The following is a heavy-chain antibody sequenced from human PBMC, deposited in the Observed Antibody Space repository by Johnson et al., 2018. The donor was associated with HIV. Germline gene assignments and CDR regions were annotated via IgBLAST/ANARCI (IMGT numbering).Heavy chain of an antibody. CDR1: GFIFNDYH. CDR3: GREYKLSSGTYSSAFDI. D-gene: IGHD1-26*01. Sequence: EVQLVESGGGLVQPVGSLRLSCTASGFIFNDYHMTWVRQAPGKGLEWVANINEDGSNKFYVDSVKGRFTISRDNAKNSLSLQMNSLRAEDTAVYYCGREYKLSSGTYSSAFDIWGQGTMVIVSS. J-gene: IGHJ3*02. CDR2: INEDGSNK. V-gene: IGHV3-7*01.